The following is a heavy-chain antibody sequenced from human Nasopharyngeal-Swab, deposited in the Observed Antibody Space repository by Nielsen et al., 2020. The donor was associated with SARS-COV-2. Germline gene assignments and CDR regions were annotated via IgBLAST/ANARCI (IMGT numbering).Heavy chain of an antibody. Sequence: SETLSLTCTVSGCSISSGSYYWSWIRQPAGKGLEWIGRIYTSGSTNYNPSLKSRVTISVDTSKNQFSLKLSSVTAADTAVYYCAREGSYYYYGMDVWGQGTTVTVSS. CDR3: AREGSYYYYGMDV. CDR1: GCSISSGSYY. V-gene: IGHV4-61*02. CDR2: IYTSGST. D-gene: IGHD6-19*01. J-gene: IGHJ6*02.